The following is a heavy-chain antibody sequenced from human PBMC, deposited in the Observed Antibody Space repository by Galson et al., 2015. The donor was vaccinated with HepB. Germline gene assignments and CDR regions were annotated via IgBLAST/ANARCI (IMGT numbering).Heavy chain of an antibody. CDR2: IYYSGST. J-gene: IGHJ3*02. V-gene: IGHV4-61*01. D-gene: IGHD3-16*01. CDR1: GGSVSSGSYY. Sequence: TLSLTCTVSGGSVSSGSYYWSWIRQPPGKGLEWIGYIYYSGSTNYNPSLKSRVTISVDTSKNQFSLKLSSVTAADTAVYYCARVGRGDAFDIWGQGTMVTVSS. CDR3: ARVGRGDAFDI.